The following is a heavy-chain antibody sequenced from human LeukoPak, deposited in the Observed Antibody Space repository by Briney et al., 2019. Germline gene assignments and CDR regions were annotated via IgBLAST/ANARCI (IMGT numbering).Heavy chain of an antibody. Sequence: GGSLRLSCAASGFTFRNYWMGWVRQAPGKGLEWVANTKPDGSAEYYADSVRGRFTTSRDNANNLLYLQMNSLRAEDTAVYYCARDSIVRGNIGNDMDVWGKGTTVTVSS. J-gene: IGHJ6*03. CDR1: GFTFRNYW. V-gene: IGHV3-7*03. D-gene: IGHD2-8*01. CDR2: TKPDGSAE. CDR3: ARDSIVRGNIGNDMDV.